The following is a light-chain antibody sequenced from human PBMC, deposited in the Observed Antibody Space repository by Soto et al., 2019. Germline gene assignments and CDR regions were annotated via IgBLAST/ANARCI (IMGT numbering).Light chain of an antibody. V-gene: IGKV3-20*01. CDR3: LQYGSSPYT. Sequence: EIVLTQSPGTLSLSPGERATLSCRASQSVSSSYLAWYQQKPGQAPRPLIYGASSRATGIPDRFSGSGSGTDFTRTISRLEPEDFGVYYCLQYGSSPYTFGQGTKLEIK. J-gene: IGKJ2*01. CDR2: GAS. CDR1: QSVSSSY.